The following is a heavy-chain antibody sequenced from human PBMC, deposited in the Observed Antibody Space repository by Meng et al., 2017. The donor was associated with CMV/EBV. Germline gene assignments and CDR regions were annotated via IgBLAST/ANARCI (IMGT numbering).Heavy chain of an antibody. CDR3: AGKLRYFDWPLGNWFDP. CDR1: GGTFSSYA. Sequence: SVKVSCKASGGTFSSYAISWVRQAPGQGLEWMGGIIPILGIANYAQKFQGRVTITADKSTSTAYMELSSLRSKDTAVYYCAGKLRYFDWPLGNWFDPWGQGTLVTVSS. CDR2: IIPILGIA. J-gene: IGHJ5*02. V-gene: IGHV1-69*10. D-gene: IGHD3-9*01.